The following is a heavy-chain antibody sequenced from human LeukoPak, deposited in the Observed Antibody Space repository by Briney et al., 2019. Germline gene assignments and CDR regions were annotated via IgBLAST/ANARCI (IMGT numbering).Heavy chain of an antibody. CDR1: GFTFTNYA. Sequence: GGSLRLSCATSGFTFTNYAMNWVSQAPGKGLEWVSAVTGPGDTTYYADSVKGRFFMSREDSKTTVYLQMNSLRAEDTAIYYCAKVAEIDLWGQGTLVTVSS. CDR2: VTGPGDTT. V-gene: IGHV3-23*01. J-gene: IGHJ5*02. D-gene: IGHD2-15*01. CDR3: AKVAEIDL.